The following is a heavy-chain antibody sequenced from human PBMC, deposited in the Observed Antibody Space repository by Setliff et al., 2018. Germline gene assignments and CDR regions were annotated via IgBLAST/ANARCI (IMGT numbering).Heavy chain of an antibody. Sequence: SETLSLTCTVSDDSISSRHYYWSWIRQPAGKGLEWLGQIYTSWSTNYNPSLKGRATLSIDASKRQFSLKLNSVTAADTAVYYCARDRTYYGSGTYTRYFDYWGQGTLVTVSS. J-gene: IGHJ4*02. D-gene: IGHD3-10*01. CDR2: IYTSWST. V-gene: IGHV4-61*09. CDR3: ARDRTYYGSGTYTRYFDY. CDR1: DDSISSRHYY.